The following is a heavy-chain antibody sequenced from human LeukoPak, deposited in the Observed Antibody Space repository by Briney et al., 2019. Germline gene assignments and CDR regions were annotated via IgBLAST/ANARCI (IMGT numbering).Heavy chain of an antibody. D-gene: IGHD5-12*01. CDR2: VSFGGDT. Sequence: PSETLSLTCTVSGASISSSRSYGAWIRQPPGKGLEWIASVSFGGDTYYNPSLKSRVTISVDTSKNQFSLGLTSVTAADTAVYYCARGPGAITKEAFDIWGQGTMVTVSS. J-gene: IGHJ3*02. CDR1: GASISSSRSY. V-gene: IGHV4-39*07. CDR3: ARGPGAITKEAFDI.